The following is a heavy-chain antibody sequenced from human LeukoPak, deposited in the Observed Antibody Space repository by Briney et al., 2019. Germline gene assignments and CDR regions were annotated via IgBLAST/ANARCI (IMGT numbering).Heavy chain of an antibody. V-gene: IGHV3-30*18. J-gene: IGHJ6*02. Sequence: PGRSLRLSCAASGFTFSIYAMHWVRQAPGKGLEWVAGISYDGSYEYYEDSVKGRFTISRDNSKNTLYLQMNSLRAEDTAVYYCAKSDAIRIFYGMDVWGQGTTVTVSS. CDR1: GFTFSIYA. CDR3: AKSDAIRIFYGMDV. D-gene: IGHD3-9*01. CDR2: ISYDGSYE.